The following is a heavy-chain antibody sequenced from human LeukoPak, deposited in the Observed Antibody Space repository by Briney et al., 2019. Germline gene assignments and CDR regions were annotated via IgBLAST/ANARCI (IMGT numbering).Heavy chain of an antibody. CDR1: GFTFSNTS. D-gene: IGHD1-26*01. CDR2: IKGKTEGGAT. J-gene: IGHJ4*02. V-gene: IGHV3-15*01. Sequence: GGSLRLSCVASGFTFSNTSMTWVRQAPGKGLEWVGRIKGKTEGGATDYAAPVTDRFIISRDDSKNTVFLQMRNLKPEDTGVYYCTTGGQLLGRWGQGTLVTVSS. CDR3: TTGGQLLGR.